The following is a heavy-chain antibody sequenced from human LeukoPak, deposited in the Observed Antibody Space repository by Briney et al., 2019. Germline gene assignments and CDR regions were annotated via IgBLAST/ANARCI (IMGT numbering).Heavy chain of an antibody. CDR2: ISYDGSNK. CDR3: ARPYSSGWYGDFDY. D-gene: IGHD6-19*01. V-gene: IGHV3-30-3*01. CDR1: GFTASTNY. J-gene: IGHJ4*02. Sequence: GGSLRLSCAASGFTASTNYMSWVRQAPGKGLEWVAVISYDGSNKYYADSVKGRFTISRDNSKNTLYLQMNSLRAEDTALYYCARPYSSGWYGDFDYWGQGTLVTVSS.